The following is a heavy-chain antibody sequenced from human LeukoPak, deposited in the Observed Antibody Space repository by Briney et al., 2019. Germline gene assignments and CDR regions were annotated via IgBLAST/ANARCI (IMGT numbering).Heavy chain of an antibody. D-gene: IGHD6-13*01. CDR2: ISYDGSNK. CDR3: AKDSSSWYFAGVFDY. J-gene: IGHJ4*02. Sequence: GGSLRLSCAASGFTFSSYGMHWVRQAPGKGLEWVAVISYDGSNKYYADSVKGRFTISRDNSKNTLYLQMNSLRAEDTAVYYCAKDSSSWYFAGVFDYWGQGTLVTVPS. V-gene: IGHV3-30*18. CDR1: GFTFSSYG.